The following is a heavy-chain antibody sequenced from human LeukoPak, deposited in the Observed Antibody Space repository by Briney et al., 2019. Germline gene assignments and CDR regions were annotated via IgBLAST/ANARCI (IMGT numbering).Heavy chain of an antibody. CDR3: ARDYPSTYCSSTSCYTCWFDP. D-gene: IGHD2-2*02. V-gene: IGHV3-23*01. CDR1: GFTFSSYA. Sequence: GGSLRLSCAASGFTFSSYAMNWVRQAPGKGLEWVSYISAGGGSTYYADSVKGRFTISRDNSKNTLYLQMNSLRAEDTAVYYCARDYPSTYCSSTSCYTCWFDPWGQGTLVTVSS. CDR2: ISAGGGST. J-gene: IGHJ5*02.